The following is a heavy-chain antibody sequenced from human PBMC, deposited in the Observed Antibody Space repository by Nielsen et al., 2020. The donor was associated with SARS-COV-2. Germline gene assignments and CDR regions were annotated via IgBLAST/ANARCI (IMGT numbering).Heavy chain of an antibody. CDR2: IWYDGSNK. Sequence: GGSLRLSCAASGFTFDDYAMHWVRQAPGKGLEWVAVIWYDGSNKYYADSVKGRFTISRDNSKNTLYLQMNSLRAEDTALYYCAKVAAAEPFDAFDIWGQGTMVTVSS. V-gene: IGHV3-33*06. D-gene: IGHD6-13*01. CDR1: GFTFDDYA. CDR3: AKVAAAEPFDAFDI. J-gene: IGHJ3*02.